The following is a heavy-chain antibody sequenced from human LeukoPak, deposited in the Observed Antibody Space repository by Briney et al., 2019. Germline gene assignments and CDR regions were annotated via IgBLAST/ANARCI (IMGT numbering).Heavy chain of an antibody. V-gene: IGHV1-69*02. CDR3: ARGFGRWLQLEYFQH. Sequence: ASVKVSCKASGGTFSSYTISWVRQAPGQGLEWMGRISPTVGIAKYAQKFQGRVTITADKSTSTAYMELNSLRSEDTAVYYCARGFGRWLQLEYFQHWGQGTLVTVSS. CDR2: ISPTVGIA. CDR1: GGTFSSYT. D-gene: IGHD5-24*01. J-gene: IGHJ1*01.